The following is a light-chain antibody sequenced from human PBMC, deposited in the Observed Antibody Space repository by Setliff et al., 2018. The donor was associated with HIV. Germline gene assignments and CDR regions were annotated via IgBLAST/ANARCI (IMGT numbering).Light chain of an antibody. CDR1: NSNIGSNA. CDR2: TNY. Sequence: QSVLTQPPSASGTPGQRVTISCSGTNSNIGSNAVIWYQQLPGTAPKLLIYTNYQRPSGVPDRFSGSKSGTSASLAISGLQSEDEADYYCAAWDASLIRYVFGTGTKVTVL. J-gene: IGLJ1*01. CDR3: AAWDASLIRYV. V-gene: IGLV1-44*01.